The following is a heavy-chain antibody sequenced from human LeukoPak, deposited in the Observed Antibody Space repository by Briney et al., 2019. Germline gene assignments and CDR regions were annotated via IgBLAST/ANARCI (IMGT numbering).Heavy chain of an antibody. Sequence: SETLSLTCTVSGGSISSSSYYWGWIRQPQGKGLEWIGSIYYSGSTYYKPSLKSRVTISVDTSKNQFSLKLNSVTAADTAVYHCARLWYSSGWLYYFDYWGQGTLVTVSS. CDR2: IYYSGST. V-gene: IGHV4-39*01. CDR1: GGSISSSSYY. D-gene: IGHD6-19*01. J-gene: IGHJ4*02. CDR3: ARLWYSSGWLYYFDY.